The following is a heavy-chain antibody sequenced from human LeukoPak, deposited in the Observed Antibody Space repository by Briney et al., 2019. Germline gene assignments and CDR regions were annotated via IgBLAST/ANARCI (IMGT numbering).Heavy chain of an antibody. V-gene: IGHV1-18*01. J-gene: IGHJ4*02. CDR2: ISAYNGNT. CDR3: ARAKLYSKYDY. D-gene: IGHD3-10*01. Sequence: FXXXXXSWVRQXPGXGLEWMGWISAYNGNTNYAQKLQGRVTMPTDTSTSTAYMELRSLRSDDTAVYYCARAKLYSKYDYWGQGTLVTVSS. CDR1: FXXXX.